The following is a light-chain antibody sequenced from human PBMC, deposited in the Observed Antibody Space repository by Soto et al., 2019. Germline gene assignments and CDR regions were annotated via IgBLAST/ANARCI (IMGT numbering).Light chain of an antibody. CDR3: QQYFEWPPMT. J-gene: IGKJ1*01. CDR2: GAS. CDR1: ETVATN. Sequence: VMTQSPATLSVSPGERATLSCWASETVATNLAWYQQKPGQAPRLLISGASTRAAGISDRFRGSGSGTEFPLNISSLRSEDSAIYYCQQYFEWPPMTFGQGTKVEI. V-gene: IGKV3-15*01.